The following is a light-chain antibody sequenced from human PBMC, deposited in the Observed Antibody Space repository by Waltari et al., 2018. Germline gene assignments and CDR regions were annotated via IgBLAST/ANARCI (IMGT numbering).Light chain of an antibody. CDR3: QEYDDSPPWT. CDR1: QSVRSNY. V-gene: IGKV3-20*01. Sequence: EIVLTQSPGTLSLSPGERATLSCRAIQSVRSNYLAWYQTKPGQAPRLLIYGASSRATGSPDRFSGSGSGTACTLTISRLEPDDFAVYYCQEYDDSPPWTFGQGTKVEIK. CDR2: GAS. J-gene: IGKJ1*01.